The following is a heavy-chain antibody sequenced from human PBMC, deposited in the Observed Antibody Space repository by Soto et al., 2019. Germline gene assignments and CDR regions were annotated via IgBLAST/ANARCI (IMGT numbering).Heavy chain of an antibody. CDR2: IYYSGST. D-gene: IGHD6-19*01. CDR1: GGSISSGGYY. CDR3: ARAIAVAGTWWFDP. V-gene: IGHV4-31*03. Sequence: QVQLQESGPGLVKPSQTLSLTCTVSGGSISSGGYYWSWIRQHPGKGLEWIGYIYYSGSTYYNPYLKSRVTISVDTSKNQFSLKLSSVTAADTAVYYCARAIAVAGTWWFDPWGQGTLVTVSS. J-gene: IGHJ5*02.